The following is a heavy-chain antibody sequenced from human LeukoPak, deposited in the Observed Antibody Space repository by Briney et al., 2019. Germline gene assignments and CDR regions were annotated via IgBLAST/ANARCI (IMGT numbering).Heavy chain of an antibody. D-gene: IGHD6-6*01. J-gene: IGHJ4*02. CDR2: INPSGVSA. CDR3: ARRGGQLAGGFDY. Sequence: VRASCKASGYTVTSYYMHSVRQSPGHGLRWMGIINPSGVSASYTQKFQGRVTMTRDTSTSTVDMDRGSLRSEGTAVYYCARRGGQLAGGFDYWGQGTLVTVSS. V-gene: IGHV1-46*01. CDR1: GYTVTSYY.